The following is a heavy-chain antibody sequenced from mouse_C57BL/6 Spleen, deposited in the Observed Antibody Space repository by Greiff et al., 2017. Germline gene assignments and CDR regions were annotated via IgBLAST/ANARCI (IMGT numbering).Heavy chain of an antibody. CDR2: INPNNGGT. Sequence: VQLQQSGPELVKPGASVKIPCKASGYTFTDYNMDWVKQSHGKSLEWIGDINPNNGGTIYNQKFKGKATLTVDKSSSTAYMELRSLTSEDTAVYYCARIHGSSYYAMDYWGQGTSVTVSS. D-gene: IGHD1-1*01. CDR1: GYTFTDYN. V-gene: IGHV1-18*01. J-gene: IGHJ4*01. CDR3: ARIHGSSYYAMDY.